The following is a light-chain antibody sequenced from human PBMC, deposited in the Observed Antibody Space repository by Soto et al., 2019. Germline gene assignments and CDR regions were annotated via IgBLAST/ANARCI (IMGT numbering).Light chain of an antibody. V-gene: IGLV2-14*01. J-gene: IGLJ1*01. CDR3: SSYTITNILSYV. CDR1: SSDVGGYNY. CDR2: EVS. Sequence: QSALTQPPSASGSPGQSVAISCTGTSSDVGGYNYVSWYQQHPGKAPKLLIYEVSNRPSGVSHRFSGSKSGNTASLTISGLQAEDEADYYCSSYTITNILSYVFGTGTKLTVL.